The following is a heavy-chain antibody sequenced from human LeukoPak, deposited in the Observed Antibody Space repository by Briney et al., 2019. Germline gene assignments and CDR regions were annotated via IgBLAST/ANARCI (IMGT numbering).Heavy chain of an antibody. D-gene: IGHD2-21*02. CDR3: AKSGYCGGDCYSFGLDV. V-gene: IGHV3-30*18. CDR2: ISYDGNNK. Sequence: GGSLRLSCVTTGFTFSKYGMHWVRQAPGKGLEWVAVISYDGNNKYYADSVKGRFTISRDNSKSTLYLQLNSLRAEDTAIYYCAKSGYCGGDCYSFGLDVWGQGTTVTVSS. J-gene: IGHJ6*02. CDR1: GFTFSKYG.